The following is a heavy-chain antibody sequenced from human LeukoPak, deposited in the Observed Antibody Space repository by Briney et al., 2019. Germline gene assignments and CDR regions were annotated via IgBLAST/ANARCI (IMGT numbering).Heavy chain of an antibody. Sequence: PSETLSLTCAVYGGSFSGYYWSWIRQPPGKGLEWIGSIYYSGSTYYNPSLKSRVTISVDTSKNQFSLKLSSVTAADTAVYYCARALYFDAYYYYYGMDVWGQGTTVTVSS. J-gene: IGHJ6*02. CDR3: ARALYFDAYYYYYGMDV. V-gene: IGHV4-34*01. D-gene: IGHD3-9*01. CDR1: GGSFSGYY. CDR2: IYYSGST.